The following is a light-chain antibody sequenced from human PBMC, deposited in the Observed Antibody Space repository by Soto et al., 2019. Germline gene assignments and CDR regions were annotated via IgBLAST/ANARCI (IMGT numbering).Light chain of an antibody. CDR3: CSYAGSYTNV. J-gene: IGLJ1*01. CDR1: GSDVGGYNY. Sequence: QSALTQPRSVSGSPGQSVTISCTGTGSDVGGYNYVSWYQQYPDKAHKVMIYDVTKRPAGVPDRFSGSKSGNTASLTISGLQADDEADYYCCSYAGSYTNVVVTGTKVTVL. CDR2: DVT. V-gene: IGLV2-11*01.